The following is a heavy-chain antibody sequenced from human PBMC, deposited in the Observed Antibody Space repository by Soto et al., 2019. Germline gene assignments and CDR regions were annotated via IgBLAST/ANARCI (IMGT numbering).Heavy chain of an antibody. V-gene: IGHV3-23*01. CDR1: GFTFSSYA. J-gene: IGHJ6*02. CDR2: FSGSGGST. Sequence: PGGCMRLSGAASGFTFSSYAMSWVRQAPGKGLEWVSAFSGSGGSTYYADSVKSRFTTCRDNSKSTLCLQMNSLSAEHTAVYCCAKDTHYDMDVWGQGTTVTVSS. CDR3: AKDTHYDMDV.